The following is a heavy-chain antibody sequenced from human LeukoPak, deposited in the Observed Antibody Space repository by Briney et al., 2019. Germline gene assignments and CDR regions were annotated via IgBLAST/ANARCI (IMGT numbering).Heavy chain of an antibody. Sequence: SETLSLTCSVSGDSISRNTYYWGWIRQPPGKGLEWIGYKYYSGSTRYNSSLRSRLTISLDSSKNQFSLRLTSVTAADTAVYYCARGRSYGFDFDSWGPGTLVIVSS. D-gene: IGHD5-18*01. CDR1: GDSISRNTYY. V-gene: IGHV4-61*05. CDR3: ARGRSYGFDFDS. CDR2: KYYSGST. J-gene: IGHJ4*02.